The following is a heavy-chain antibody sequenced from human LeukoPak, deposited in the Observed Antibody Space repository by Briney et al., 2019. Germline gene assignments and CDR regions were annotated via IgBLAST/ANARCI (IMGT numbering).Heavy chain of an antibody. CDR1: GGPISSGSYY. CDR3: ARGNLEPAFLYGSVSYFDYYYYYYMDV. V-gene: IGHV4-61*02. CDR2: IYTSGST. Sequence: PSETLSLTCTVSGGPISSGSYYWSWIRQPAGKGLEWIGRIYTSGSTNYNPSLKSRVTISVDTSKNQFSLKLSSVTAADTAVYYCARGNLEPAFLYGSVSYFDYYYYYYMDVWGKGTTVTISS. J-gene: IGHJ6*03. D-gene: IGHD3-10*01.